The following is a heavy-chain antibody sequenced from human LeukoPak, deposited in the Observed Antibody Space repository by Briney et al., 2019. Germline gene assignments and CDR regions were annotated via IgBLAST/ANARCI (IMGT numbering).Heavy chain of an antibody. CDR3: AKDPRPAAWLSSGFDY. V-gene: IGHV3-30*18. CDR2: ISYDGSNK. CDR1: GFTFSSYW. J-gene: IGHJ4*02. Sequence: GGSLRLSCAASGFTFSSYWMSWVRQAPGKGLEWVAVISYDGSNKNYADSVKGRFTISRDNSKNTLYLQMNSLRAEDTAVYYCAKDPRPAAWLSSGFDYWGQGTLVTVSS. D-gene: IGHD2-2*01.